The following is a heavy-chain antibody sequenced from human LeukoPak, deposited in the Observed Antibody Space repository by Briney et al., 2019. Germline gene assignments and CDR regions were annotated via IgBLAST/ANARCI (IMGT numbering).Heavy chain of an antibody. D-gene: IGHD2-2*01. CDR2: ISGSGGST. CDR1: GFTFSSYA. J-gene: IGHJ1*01. Sequence: GGSLRLSCAASGFTFSSYAMNWVRQAPGKGLEWVSVISGSGGSTYYADSVKGRFIISRDNSKNTVYLQMSSLRAEDTAVYYCAKVSVVPAAHAEYFQYWGQGTLVTVSS. V-gene: IGHV3-23*01. CDR3: AKVSVVPAAHAEYFQY.